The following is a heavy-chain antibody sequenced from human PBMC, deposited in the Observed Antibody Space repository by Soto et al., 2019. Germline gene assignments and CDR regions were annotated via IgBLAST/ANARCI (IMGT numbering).Heavy chain of an antibody. CDR3: ARAPGEVFFGVVIPPYYYYGRAV. CDR1: GFTFSSYS. Sequence: PGGSLRLSCAASGFTFSSYSMNWVRQAPGKGLEWVSSISSSSSYIYYADSVKGRFTISRDNAKNSLYLQMNSLRAEDTAVYYWARAPGEVFFGVVIPPYYYYGRAVGAQGTTVPVSS. J-gene: IGHJ6*02. D-gene: IGHD3-3*01. CDR2: ISSSSSYI. V-gene: IGHV3-21*01.